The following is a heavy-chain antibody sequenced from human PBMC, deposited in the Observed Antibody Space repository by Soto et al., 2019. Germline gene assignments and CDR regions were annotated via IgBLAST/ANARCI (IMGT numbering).Heavy chain of an antibody. CDR2: ISYDGNRK. V-gene: IGHV3-30*03. Sequence: QVQLVESGGGVVQPGRSLRLSCAASGFTFSSYGMHWARQAPGEGLEGVAVISYDGNRKYYADSVKGRFTISRDFSKNTVDLHMNSLRVKDTAVYFCARKGYGGRWSLDYWGQGILVTVSS. D-gene: IGHD6-13*01. CDR3: ARKGYGGRWSLDY. J-gene: IGHJ4*02. CDR1: GFTFSSYG.